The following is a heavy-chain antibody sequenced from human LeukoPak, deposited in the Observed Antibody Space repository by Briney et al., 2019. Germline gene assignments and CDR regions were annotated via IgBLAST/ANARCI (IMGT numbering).Heavy chain of an antibody. CDR3: ARPYRSGWYGGFDL. V-gene: IGHV3-21*04. CDR2: ISSSSSYI. Sequence: PGGSLRLSCAAPGFTFSSYSMNWVRQAPRQGLEWVSSISSSSSYIYYEDSVKGRFTISRDNAKTSLYLQMNSLRAEDTAVYYCARPYRSGWYGGFDLWGRGTLVTVSS. CDR1: GFTFSSYS. D-gene: IGHD6-19*01. J-gene: IGHJ2*01.